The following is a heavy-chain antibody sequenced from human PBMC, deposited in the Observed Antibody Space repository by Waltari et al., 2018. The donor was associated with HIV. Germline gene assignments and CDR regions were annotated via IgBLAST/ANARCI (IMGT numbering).Heavy chain of an antibody. D-gene: IGHD1-26*01. CDR1: GDSLSRTRPA. CDR2: TYYRSKWYN. J-gene: IGHJ6*02. CDR3: ARFIVGATNGMDV. Sequence: QVQLQQSGPGLVKPSQTPSLTCAIPGDSLSRTRPAWNWISPSPSRGLEWLGRTYYRSKWYNDYAVSVKSRITINPDTSKNQFSLQLNSVTPEDTAVYYCARFIVGATNGMDVWGQGTTVTVSS. V-gene: IGHV6-1*01.